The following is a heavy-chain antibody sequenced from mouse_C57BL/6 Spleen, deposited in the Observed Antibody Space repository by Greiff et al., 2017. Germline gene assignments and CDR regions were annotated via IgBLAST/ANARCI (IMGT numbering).Heavy chain of an antibody. V-gene: IGHV1-19*01. D-gene: IGHD1-1*01. CDR3: ARSSGSSYPYYFDY. J-gene: IGHJ2*01. CDR2: IKPYNGGT. CDR1: GYTFTDYY. Sequence: VQLQQSGPVLVKPGASVKMSCKASGYTFTDYYMNWVKQSHGKSLEWIGVIKPYNGGTSYNQKFKGKATLTVDKSSSTAYMELNSLTSEDSAVYYCARSSGSSYPYYFDYWGQGTTLTVSS.